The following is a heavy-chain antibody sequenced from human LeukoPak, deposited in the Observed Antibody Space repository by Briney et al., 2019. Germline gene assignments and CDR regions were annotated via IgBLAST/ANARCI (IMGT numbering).Heavy chain of an antibody. V-gene: IGHV3-21*01. CDR2: ISSSSSYI. J-gene: IGHJ4*02. Sequence: GGSLRLSCAASGFTFGSYSMNCVRQAPGEGLEWVASISSSSSYIYYANSVKGRFTISRDNAKNSMYLQMNSLRAEDTAVYYCARVLGSYYDSSGDADFDYWGQGTLVTVSS. D-gene: IGHD3-22*01. CDR1: GFTFGSYS. CDR3: ARVLGSYYDSSGDADFDY.